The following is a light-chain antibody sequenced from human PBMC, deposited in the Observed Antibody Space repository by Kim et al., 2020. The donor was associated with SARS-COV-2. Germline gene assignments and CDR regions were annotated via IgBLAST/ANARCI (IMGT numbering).Light chain of an antibody. V-gene: IGLV3-27*01. CDR3: FSAADNNLV. CDR1: ILAKKY. J-gene: IGLJ3*02. CDR2: KDS. Sequence: SVSREQPARLTCSGDILAKKYARWFQQTPGRATVLVIYKDSGRPSGIAERFSCSSAGTTVTLTISGAQVEDETDYYCFSAADNNLVFGGGTQLTVL.